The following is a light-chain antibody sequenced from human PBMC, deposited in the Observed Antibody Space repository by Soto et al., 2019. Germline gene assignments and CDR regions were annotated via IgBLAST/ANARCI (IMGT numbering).Light chain of an antibody. CDR2: EVS. Sequence: QSALTQPPSASGSPGQSVTISCTGTSSDVGNYNYVSWYQQHPGKAPKVMIYEVSKRPSGVPDRFSGSKSGNTASLTVSGLQADDEADYYCSSYAGSNHLLFGGGTKVPS. V-gene: IGLV2-8*01. CDR1: SSDVGNYNY. CDR3: SSYAGSNHLL. J-gene: IGLJ3*02.